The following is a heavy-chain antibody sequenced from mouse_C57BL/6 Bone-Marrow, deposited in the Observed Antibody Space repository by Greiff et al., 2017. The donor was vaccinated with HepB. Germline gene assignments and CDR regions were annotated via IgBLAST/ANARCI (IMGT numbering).Heavy chain of an antibody. CDR1: GFSLTSYG. J-gene: IGHJ2*01. V-gene: IGHV2-2*01. D-gene: IGHD1-1*01. CDR2: IWSGGST. CDR3: ARRVYYAYYFDY. Sequence: VKVVESGPGLVQPSQSLSITCTVSGFSLTSYGVHWVRQSPGKGLEWLGVIWSGGSTDYNAAFISRLSISKDNSKSQVFFKMNSLQADDTAIYYCARRVYYAYYFDYWGQGTTLTVSS.